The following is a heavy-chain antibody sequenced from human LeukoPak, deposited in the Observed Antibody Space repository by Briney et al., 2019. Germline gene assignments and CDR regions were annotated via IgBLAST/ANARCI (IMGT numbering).Heavy chain of an antibody. D-gene: IGHD2-2*01. J-gene: IGHJ4*02. V-gene: IGHV1-69*05. Sequence: SVKVSCKASGGTFSSYAISWVRQAPGQGLEWMGGIIPIFGTANYAQKFQGRVTITTDESTSTAYMELSSLRSEDTAVYYCARGPSRCSSSSCDLHYWGQGTLVTVSS. CDR2: IIPIFGTA. CDR1: GGTFSSYA. CDR3: ARGPSRCSSSSCDLHY.